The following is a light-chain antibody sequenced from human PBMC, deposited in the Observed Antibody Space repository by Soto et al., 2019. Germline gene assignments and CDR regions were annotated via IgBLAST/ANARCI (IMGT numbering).Light chain of an antibody. J-gene: IGKJ1*01. CDR2: GAS. V-gene: IGKV3-20*01. Sequence: EIVLTQSPGTLSLSPGERATLSCRASQSVSSSYLAGYQQKPGQAPSLLIYGASSRATGIPDRFSGSGSGTAVTLTISRLEPEDLAVYYCQQYGSSPRTFGQGTQVAIK. CDR3: QQYGSSPRT. CDR1: QSVSSSY.